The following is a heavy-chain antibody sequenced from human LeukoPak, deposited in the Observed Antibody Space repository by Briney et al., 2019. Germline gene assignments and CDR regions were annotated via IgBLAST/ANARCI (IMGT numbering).Heavy chain of an antibody. CDR1: GFTFDEHA. D-gene: IGHD5-12*01. Sequence: PGRSLRLSCTASGFTFDEHAMHWVRHAPGKGREGVSGISWKSGNIGYADSVKGRFTISRDNAKNSLYLQMNSLRAEDTALYYCAKDRVATEYYYYYGMDVWGQGTTVTVSS. J-gene: IGHJ6*02. V-gene: IGHV3-9*01. CDR3: AKDRVATEYYYYYGMDV. CDR2: ISWKSGNI.